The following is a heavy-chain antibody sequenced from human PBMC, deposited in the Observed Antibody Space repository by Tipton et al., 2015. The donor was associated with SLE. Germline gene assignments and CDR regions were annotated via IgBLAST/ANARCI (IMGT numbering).Heavy chain of an antibody. CDR1: GGSINSHF. D-gene: IGHD1-14*01. Sequence: TLSLTCSVSGGSINSHFWSWIRQSPGKGLEWIGYIYYSGTTNYNPSLKSRVTISIDTSKNQFSLRLSSVTAADTVVYYCARDGRGGVWFDPWGQGTLVTVSS. CDR2: IYYSGTT. V-gene: IGHV4-59*11. CDR3: ARDGRGGVWFDP. J-gene: IGHJ5*02.